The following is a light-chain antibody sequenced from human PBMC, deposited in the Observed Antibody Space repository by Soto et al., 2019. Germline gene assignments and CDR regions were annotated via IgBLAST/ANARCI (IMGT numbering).Light chain of an antibody. CDR2: DVS. Sequence: QSALTQPRSVSGSPGQSVTISCTGTSSDVGGYNYVSWYQQHPGKAPKLMIYDVSQRPSGVPDRFSGSKSGNTASLTISGLQAEDDAYYCSCSYASSHYFFGGGTKLTVL. J-gene: IGLJ2*01. CDR1: SSDVGGYNY. CDR3: CSYASSHYF. V-gene: IGLV2-11*01.